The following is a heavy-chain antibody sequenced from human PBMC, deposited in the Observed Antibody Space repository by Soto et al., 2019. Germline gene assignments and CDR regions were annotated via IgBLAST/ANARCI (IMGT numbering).Heavy chain of an antibody. Sequence: PSETLSLTCTVSGGSINSYYWSWIRQPPGKGLEWIGYVYYNGITDYNPSLKSRVTASVDISRNHFSMKLSSVTAADTAVFHCARGGQLDRQLGSYYYMDVWGKGTTVTVSS. CDR2: VYYNGIT. D-gene: IGHD1-1*01. CDR3: ARGGQLDRQLGSYYYMDV. V-gene: IGHV4-59*01. J-gene: IGHJ6*03. CDR1: GGSINSYY.